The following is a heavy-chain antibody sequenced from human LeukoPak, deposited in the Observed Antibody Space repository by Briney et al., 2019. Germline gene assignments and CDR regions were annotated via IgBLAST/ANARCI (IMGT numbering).Heavy chain of an antibody. V-gene: IGHV3-66*01. Sequence: GGSLRLSCAASGFTVSSNYMSWVRQAPGKGLEWVSVIYSGGSTYYADSVRGRFTISRDNSKNTLYLQMNSLRAEDTAVYYCARDRGYYYDSNGLWGQGTLVTVSS. CDR3: ARDRGYYYDSNGL. CDR1: GFTVSSNY. J-gene: IGHJ4*02. CDR2: IYSGGST. D-gene: IGHD3-22*01.